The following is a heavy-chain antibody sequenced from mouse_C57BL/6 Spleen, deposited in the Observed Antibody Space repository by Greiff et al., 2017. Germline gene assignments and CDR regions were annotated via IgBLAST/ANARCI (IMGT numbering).Heavy chain of an antibody. CDR1: GYTFTDYY. D-gene: IGHD1-1*01. CDR3: ARWGYYGSSLYYFDY. Sequence: EVQLQQSGPELVKPGASVKISCKASGYTFTDYYMNWVKQSHGKSLEWIGDINPNNGGTSYNQKFKGKATLTVDKSSSTAYMELRSLTSEDSAVYDCARWGYYGSSLYYFDYWGQGTTLTVAS. J-gene: IGHJ2*01. V-gene: IGHV1-26*01. CDR2: INPNNGGT.